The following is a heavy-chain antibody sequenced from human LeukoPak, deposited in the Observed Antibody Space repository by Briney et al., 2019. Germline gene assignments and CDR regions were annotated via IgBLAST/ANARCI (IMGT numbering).Heavy chain of an antibody. CDR2: ISVYNHNT. D-gene: IGHD2-8*01. CDR3: ARTNLNCKKGICYDY. J-gene: IGHJ4*02. V-gene: IGHV1-18*04. Sequence: ASVKVSCKASGYTFTGYYMHWVRQAPGQGLEWMGWISVYNHNTNYAQKFQGRVTVTTDTSTSTAYMELRSLRSDDTAVYYCARTNLNCKKGICYDYWGQGTLVTVSS. CDR1: GYTFTGYY.